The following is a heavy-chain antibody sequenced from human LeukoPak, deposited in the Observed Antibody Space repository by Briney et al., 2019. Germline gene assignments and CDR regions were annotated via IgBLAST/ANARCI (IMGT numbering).Heavy chain of an antibody. V-gene: IGHV4-38-2*02. D-gene: IGHD1-1*01. Sequence: SETLSLTCTVSGYAVSSGYYWGWIRQPPGKGLEWIGSMYHSGDTYYNPSLKSRVTISVDTSKNQFSLKLSSVTAADTAVYYCARHGTGTTSKWVFDYWGQGTLVTVSS. J-gene: IGHJ4*02. CDR2: MYHSGDT. CDR3: ARHGTGTTSKWVFDY. CDR1: GYAVSSGYY.